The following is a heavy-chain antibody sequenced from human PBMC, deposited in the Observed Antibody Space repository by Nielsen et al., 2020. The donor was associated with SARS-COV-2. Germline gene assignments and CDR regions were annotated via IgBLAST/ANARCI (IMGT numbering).Heavy chain of an antibody. V-gene: IGHV4-34*01. CDR3: ASGAYDILTGYYIDY. J-gene: IGHJ4*02. Sequence: RQAPGKGLEWIGEINHSGSTNYNPSLKSRVTISVDTSKNQFSLKLSSVIAADTAVYYCASGAYDILTGYYIDYWGQGTLVTVSS. CDR2: INHSGST. D-gene: IGHD3-9*01.